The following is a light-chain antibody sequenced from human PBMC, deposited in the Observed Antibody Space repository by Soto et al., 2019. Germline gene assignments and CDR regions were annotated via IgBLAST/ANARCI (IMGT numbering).Light chain of an antibody. CDR3: ATWDDSLNARGV. CDR2: NNN. J-gene: IGLJ3*02. Sequence: QSVLTQPPSASGTPGQRVTISCSGSRSNIGNNAVSWYQQFPGTAPKLLIYNNNHRPSGVPDRFSGSKSATSASLAISGLQSEDVADYYCATWDDSLNARGVFGGGTKLPVL. CDR1: RSNIGNNA. V-gene: IGLV1-44*01.